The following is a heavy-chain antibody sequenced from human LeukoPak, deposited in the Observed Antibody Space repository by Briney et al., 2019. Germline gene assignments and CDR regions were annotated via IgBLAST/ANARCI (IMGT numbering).Heavy chain of an antibody. J-gene: IGHJ4*01. D-gene: IGHD3-10*01. Sequence: PGGSLRLSCAASGFTFTSYWMTWVRQAPGKGLEWVANINKDGSEKNYVDSVKGRFTTSRDNAKNSLYLHMNSLRAEDTAIYYCARPYYYSSGSHPFWGQEPWSPSPQ. CDR2: INKDGSEK. CDR3: ARPYYYSSGSHPF. CDR1: GFTFTSYW. V-gene: IGHV3-7*01.